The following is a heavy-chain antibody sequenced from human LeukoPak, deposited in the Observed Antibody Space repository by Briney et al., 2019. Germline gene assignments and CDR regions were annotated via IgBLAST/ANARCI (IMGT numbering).Heavy chain of an antibody. V-gene: IGHV1-2*02. CDR1: GYTFTGYY. CDR3: ARDSSGNTYYYYYYMDV. Sequence: GASVKVSCKASGYTFTGYYMHWVRQAPGQGLEWMGWINPNSGGTNYAQKFQGRVTMTRDTSISTAYMELNRLRSDNTAVYYCARDSSGNTYYYYYYMDVWGKGTTVTVSS. CDR2: INPNSGGT. J-gene: IGHJ6*03. D-gene: IGHD6-6*01.